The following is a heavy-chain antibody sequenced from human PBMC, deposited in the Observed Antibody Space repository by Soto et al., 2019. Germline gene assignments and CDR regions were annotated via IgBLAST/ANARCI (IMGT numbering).Heavy chain of an antibody. Sequence: PGGSLRLSCAASGFTFSSYWMHWVRQAPGKGLVWVSRINSDGSSTSYADSVKGRFTISRDNAKNTLYLQMNSLRAEDTAVYYCASLPLGDSSGYPDYGMDVWGQGTTVTVSS. CDR1: GFTFSSYW. J-gene: IGHJ6*02. CDR2: INSDGSST. V-gene: IGHV3-74*01. D-gene: IGHD3-22*01. CDR3: ASLPLGDSSGYPDYGMDV.